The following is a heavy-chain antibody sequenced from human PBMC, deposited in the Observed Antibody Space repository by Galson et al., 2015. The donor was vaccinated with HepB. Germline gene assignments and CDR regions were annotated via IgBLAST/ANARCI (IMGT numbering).Heavy chain of an antibody. D-gene: IGHD6-13*01. J-gene: IGHJ4*02. V-gene: IGHV3-23*01. CDR1: GFTFSSYT. CDR2: ISGSGGST. CDR3: AKVLSSWPAWDY. Sequence: SLRLSCAASGFTFSSYTMNWVRQAPGKGLEWVSAISGSGGSTYYADSVKGRFTISRDNSKNTLYLQMNSLRAEDTAVYYCAKVLSSWPAWDYWGQGTLVTVSS.